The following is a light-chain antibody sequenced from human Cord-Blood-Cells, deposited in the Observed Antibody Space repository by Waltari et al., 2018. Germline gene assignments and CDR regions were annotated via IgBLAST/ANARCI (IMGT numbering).Light chain of an antibody. V-gene: IGLV2-11*01. CDR1: SIDVGGCNY. CDR2: DVS. Sequence: HSALTQSRSVSGSPGRAGTILCTGTSIDVGGCNYVSWYQQHPGKAPKLMIYDVSKRPSGVPDRFSGSKSGNTASLTISGLQAEDEADYYCCSYAGSYTWVFGGGTKLTVL. J-gene: IGLJ3*02. CDR3: CSYAGSYTWV.